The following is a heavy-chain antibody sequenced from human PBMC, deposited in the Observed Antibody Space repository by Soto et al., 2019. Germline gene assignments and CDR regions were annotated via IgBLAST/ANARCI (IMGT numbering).Heavy chain of an antibody. CDR3: ASYVRNGYSID. D-gene: IGHD6-13*01. V-gene: IGHV1-2*04. Sequence: ASVKVSCKSSGYTFTGYYMHWVRQAPGQGLEWMGWINPNSGGTNYAQKFQCWVTMTRDTSISTAYMELSSLRSEDTAVYYCASYVRNGYSIDWGQGTLVTVSS. CDR1: GYTFTGYY. J-gene: IGHJ4*02. CDR2: INPNSGGT.